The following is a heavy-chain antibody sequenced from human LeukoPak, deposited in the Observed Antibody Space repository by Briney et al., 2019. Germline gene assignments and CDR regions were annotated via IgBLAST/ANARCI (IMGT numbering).Heavy chain of an antibody. Sequence: SETLSLTCTVSGGSISSSSYYWGWIRQPPGKGLEWIGSIYYSGSTYYNPSLKSRVTISVDTSKNQFSLKLSSVTAADTAVYYCASDPWAQPSQDAFDTWGQGTMVTVSS. CDR3: ASDPWAQPSQDAFDT. V-gene: IGHV4-39*01. J-gene: IGHJ3*02. CDR2: IYYSGST. CDR1: GGSISSSSYY. D-gene: IGHD3-16*01.